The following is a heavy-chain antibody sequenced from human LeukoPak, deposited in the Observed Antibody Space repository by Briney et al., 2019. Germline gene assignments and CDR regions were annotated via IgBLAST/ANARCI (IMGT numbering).Heavy chain of an antibody. D-gene: IGHD3-10*01. CDR2: INAGNGNT. J-gene: IGHJ4*02. CDR1: GYTFTSYA. CDR3: ARVPLWFGEHHFDY. V-gene: IGHV1-3*01. Sequence: ASVKVCCKASGYTFTSYAMHWGRQAPGQRLEWMGWINAGNGNTKYSQKFQGRVTITRDTSASTAYMELSSLRSEDTAVYYCARVPLWFGEHHFDYWGQGTLVTVSS.